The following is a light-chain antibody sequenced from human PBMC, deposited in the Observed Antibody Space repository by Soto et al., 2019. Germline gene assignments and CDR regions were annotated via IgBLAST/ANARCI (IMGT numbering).Light chain of an antibody. V-gene: IGLV2-14*03. CDR1: SSDVGGYDY. Sequence: QSVLTLPASVSGSPGQSITISCTGSSSDVGGYDYVSWYQHHPGKAPKLMIHDVSNRPSGVSNRFSGSRSGNTASLTISGLQAEDEADYYCSSYTSSSTPYVFGTGTKVTVL. CDR3: SSYTSSSTPYV. CDR2: DVS. J-gene: IGLJ1*01.